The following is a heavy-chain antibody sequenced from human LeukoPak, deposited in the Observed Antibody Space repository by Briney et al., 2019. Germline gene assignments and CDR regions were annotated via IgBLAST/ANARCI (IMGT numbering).Heavy chain of an antibody. D-gene: IGHD1-14*01. V-gene: IGHV3-23*01. J-gene: IGHJ4*02. CDR1: GFIFSDYY. Sequence: GGSLRLSCDASGFIFSDYYMSWVRQVPGKGLEWVSSISGSGGNTYYADSVKSRFTISRDNSKNTLYLQMNSLRADDTAVYYCAKPAKTDYADYWGQGTLVTVSS. CDR3: AKPAKTDYADY. CDR2: ISGSGGNT.